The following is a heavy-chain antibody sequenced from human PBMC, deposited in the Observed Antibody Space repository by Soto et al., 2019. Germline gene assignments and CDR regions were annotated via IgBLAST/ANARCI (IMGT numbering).Heavy chain of an antibody. CDR2: KHHSGST. Sequence: QVQLQESGPGLVKPSGTLSLTCGVSGDPINNGYWWTWVRQPPGKGLEWIGEKHHSGSTNYNLSLKSRVSISLDKSKNQFSLNLSSVTAADTAVYFCASSSGWWRLDVWGQGTTVTVSS. J-gene: IGHJ6*02. CDR3: ASSSGWWRLDV. V-gene: IGHV4-4*02. D-gene: IGHD6-19*01. CDR1: GDPINNGYW.